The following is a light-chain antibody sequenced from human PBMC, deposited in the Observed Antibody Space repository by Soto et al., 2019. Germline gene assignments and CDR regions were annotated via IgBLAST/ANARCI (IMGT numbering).Light chain of an antibody. J-gene: IGKJ1*01. Sequence: ESVLTQSPGTLSLSPGEKATLSCRASQSVSSSYLAWYQQKPGQAPRLLIYGASSRATGIPDRFSGSGSGTDCTLTVSRLEHEDFAVYYCQQFGSSSWTFGQGTKVEIK. V-gene: IGKV3-20*01. CDR1: QSVSSSY. CDR2: GAS. CDR3: QQFGSSSWT.